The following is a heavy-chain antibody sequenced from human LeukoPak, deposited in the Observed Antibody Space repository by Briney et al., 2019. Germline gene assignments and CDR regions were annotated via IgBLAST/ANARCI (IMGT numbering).Heavy chain of an antibody. J-gene: IGHJ4*02. CDR2: IYYSGST. V-gene: IGHV4-31*03. D-gene: IGHD3-9*01. CDR3: ARIYYDILTGYVTFDY. CDR1: GGSISSGGYY. Sequence: SETLSLNCTVSGGSISSGGYYWSWIRQHPGKGLQWIGYIYYSGSTYYNPSLKSRVTISVDTSKNQFSLKLSSVTAADTAVYYCARIYYDILTGYVTFDYWGQGTLVTVSS.